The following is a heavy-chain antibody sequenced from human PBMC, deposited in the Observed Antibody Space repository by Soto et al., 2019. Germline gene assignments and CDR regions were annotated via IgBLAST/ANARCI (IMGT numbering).Heavy chain of an antibody. CDR2: ISAYNGNT. CDR1: GYTFTSYG. CDR3: AREDLYCTNGVCINWFDP. J-gene: IGHJ5*02. D-gene: IGHD2-8*01. V-gene: IGHV1-18*01. Sequence: ASVKVSCKASGYTFTSYGISWVRQAPGQGLEWMGWISAYNGNTNYAQKLQGRVTMTTDTSTCTAYMELRSLRSDDTAVYYCAREDLYCTNGVCINWFDPWGQGTLVTGSS.